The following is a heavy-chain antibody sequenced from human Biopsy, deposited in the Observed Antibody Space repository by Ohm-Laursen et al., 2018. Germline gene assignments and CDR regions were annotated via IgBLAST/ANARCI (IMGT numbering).Heavy chain of an antibody. Sequence: SVQLSCQASGYTFTGYYLHWVRQAPGHGLEWMGWISPDNGGTIHAKKFQGRVTVTRDTSISTASVEVTSLRSDDTAVYYCVRSRAGGATWGMDVWGQGTTVTVSS. CDR1: GYTFTGYY. CDR3: VRSRAGGATWGMDV. CDR2: ISPDNGGT. J-gene: IGHJ6*02. D-gene: IGHD4-23*01. V-gene: IGHV1-2*02.